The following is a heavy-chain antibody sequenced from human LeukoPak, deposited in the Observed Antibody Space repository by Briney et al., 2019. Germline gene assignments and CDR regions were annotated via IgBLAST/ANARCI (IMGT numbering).Heavy chain of an antibody. D-gene: IGHD6-19*01. CDR1: GFTVSSNY. CDR2: IYSGDST. J-gene: IGHJ4*02. CDR3: ARVKANRSGWYYFDY. Sequence: PGGSLRLSCAASGFTVSSNYMSWVRHAPGKGLEWVSVIYSGDSTYYADCVKGRFTISRDNSKNTLYLQMNSLRAEDTAVYYCARVKANRSGWYYFDYWGQGTLVTVSS. V-gene: IGHV3-53*01.